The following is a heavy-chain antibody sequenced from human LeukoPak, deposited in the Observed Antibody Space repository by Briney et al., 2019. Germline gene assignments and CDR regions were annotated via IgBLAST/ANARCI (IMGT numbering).Heavy chain of an antibody. J-gene: IGHJ4*02. Sequence: GASVKVSCKVSGYTLTELSMHWVRQAPGKGLEWMGGFDPEDGETIYAQEFQGRVTMTEDTSTDTAYMEVSSLRSDDTAVYYCATGRPLHVDTGMDAFDSWGQGTLVTVSS. CDR2: FDPEDGET. CDR3: ATGRPLHVDTGMDAFDS. V-gene: IGHV1-24*01. CDR1: GYTLTELS. D-gene: IGHD5-18*01.